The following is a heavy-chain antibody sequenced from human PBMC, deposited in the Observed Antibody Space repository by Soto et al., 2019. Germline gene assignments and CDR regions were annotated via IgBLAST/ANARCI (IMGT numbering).Heavy chain of an antibody. CDR1: GFTFSSYG. J-gene: IGHJ5*02. Sequence: QVQLVESEGGGVQPGRSLRLSCAASGFTFSSYGMHWVRQAPGKGLEWVAVISYDGSNKYYADSVKGRFTISRDNSKNTLYLQMNSLRAEDTAVYYCAKGPRMVRGVFDPWGQGTLVTVSS. V-gene: IGHV3-30*18. D-gene: IGHD3-10*01. CDR3: AKGPRMVRGVFDP. CDR2: ISYDGSNK.